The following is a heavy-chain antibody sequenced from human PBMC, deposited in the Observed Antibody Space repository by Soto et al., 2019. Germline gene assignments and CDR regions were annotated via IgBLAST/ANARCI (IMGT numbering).Heavy chain of an antibody. CDR3: ARAHDFWSGYYGHYYYYGMDV. CDR1: GGSFSGYY. CDR2: INHSGST. D-gene: IGHD3-3*01. Sequence: SETLSLTCAVYGGSFSGYYWSWIRQPPGKGLEWIGEINHSGSTNYNPSLKSRVTISVDTSKSQFSLKLSSVTAADTAVYYCARAHDFWSGYYGHYYYYGMDVWGQGTTVTVSS. V-gene: IGHV4-34*01. J-gene: IGHJ6*02.